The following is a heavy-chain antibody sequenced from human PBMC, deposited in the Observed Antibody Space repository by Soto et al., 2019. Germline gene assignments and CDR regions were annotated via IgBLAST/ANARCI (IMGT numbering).Heavy chain of an antibody. CDR2: IYHSGST. CDR3: LRDADETAIVPAPWLV. J-gene: IGHJ6*02. D-gene: IGHD2-21*02. CDR1: GGSISSSHW. V-gene: IGHV4-4*02. Sequence: SETLSLTCAVSGGSISSSHWWGWVRQAPGKGLEWIGEIYHSGSTNYNPSLKSRITMSVDKSKNQFSVNLSSVTAADTAVYYWLRDADETAIVPAPWLVWGRGTMVTVSS.